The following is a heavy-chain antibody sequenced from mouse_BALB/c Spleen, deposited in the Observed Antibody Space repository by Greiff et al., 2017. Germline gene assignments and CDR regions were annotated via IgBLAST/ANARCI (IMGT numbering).Heavy chain of an antibody. J-gene: IGHJ1*01. D-gene: IGHD1-2*01. Sequence: EVKLVESGGGLVQPGGSRKLSCAASGFTFSSFGMHWVRQAPEKGLEWVAYISSGSSTIYYADTVKGRFTISRDNPKNTLFLQMTSLRSEDTAMYYCARRSITTATYWYFDVWGAGTTVTVSS. CDR2: ISSGSSTI. CDR1: GFTFSSFG. CDR3: ARRSITTATYWYFDV. V-gene: IGHV5-17*02.